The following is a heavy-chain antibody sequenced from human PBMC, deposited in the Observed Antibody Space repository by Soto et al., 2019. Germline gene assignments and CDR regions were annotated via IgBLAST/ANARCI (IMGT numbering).Heavy chain of an antibody. J-gene: IGHJ6*02. CDR3: ARSYSSSWSDNLEPTKNYYGMDV. Sequence: ASVKVSCKASGGTFSSYAISWVRQAPGQGLEWMGGIIPIFGTANYAQKFQGRVTITADESTSTAYLQWSSLKASDTAMYYCARSYSSSWSDNLEPTKNYYGMDVWGQGTTVTVSS. CDR2: IIPIFGTA. D-gene: IGHD6-13*01. V-gene: IGHV1-69*13. CDR1: GGTFSSYA.